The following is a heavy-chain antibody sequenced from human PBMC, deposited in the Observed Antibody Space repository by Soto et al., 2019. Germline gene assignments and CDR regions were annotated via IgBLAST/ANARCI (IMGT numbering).Heavy chain of an antibody. Sequence: SETLSLTCAVYGGSFSGYYWSWIGQPPGKGLEWIGEINHSGSTKYNPSLKSRVTISVDTSKNQFSLKLSSVTAADTAVYYCASQGAAAAFFDYWGQGTLVTVSS. J-gene: IGHJ4*02. D-gene: IGHD6-13*01. V-gene: IGHV4-34*01. CDR3: ASQGAAAAFFDY. CDR1: GGSFSGYY. CDR2: INHSGST.